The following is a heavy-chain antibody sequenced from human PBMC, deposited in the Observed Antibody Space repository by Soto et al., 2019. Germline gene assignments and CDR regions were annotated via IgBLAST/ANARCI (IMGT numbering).Heavy chain of an antibody. J-gene: IGHJ6*02. D-gene: IGHD6-13*01. Sequence: ASVKVSCKASGGTFSSYAISWVRQAPGQGLEWMGGIIPIFGTANYAQKFQGRVTITADESTSTAYMELSSLRSEDTAVYYCARGLIAAAGLRLYEYYDYYYGMDVWG. CDR2: IIPIFGTA. CDR1: GGTFSSYA. CDR3: ARGLIAAAGLRLYEYYDYYYGMDV. V-gene: IGHV1-69*13.